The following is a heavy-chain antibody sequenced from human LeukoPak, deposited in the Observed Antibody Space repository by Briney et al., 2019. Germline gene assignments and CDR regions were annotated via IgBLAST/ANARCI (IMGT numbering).Heavy chain of an antibody. V-gene: IGHV4-4*02. CDR1: GGSISSSNW. Sequence: SSGTLSLTCAVSGGSISSSNWWSWVRQPPGKGLEWIGEIYHSGSTNYNPSLKSRVTISVDKSKNQFSLKLSSVTAADTAVYYCARDRGPGYYDSSGYRLGGMDVWGQGTTVTVSS. CDR3: ARDRGPGYYDSSGYRLGGMDV. D-gene: IGHD3-22*01. CDR2: IYHSGST. J-gene: IGHJ6*02.